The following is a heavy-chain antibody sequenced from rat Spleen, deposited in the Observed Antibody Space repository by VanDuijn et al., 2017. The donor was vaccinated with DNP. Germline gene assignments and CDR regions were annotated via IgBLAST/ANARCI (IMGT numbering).Heavy chain of an antibody. V-gene: IGHV5S13*01. J-gene: IGHJ1*01. CDR2: ISPGGDNT. CDR1: GLTFTNYG. CDR3: ARGNNNYPYWSFDF. Sequence: EVQLVESGGGLVQPGRSLKLSCTASGLTFTNYGMAWVRQAPAKGLEWVAVISPGGDNTYYRDSVKGRFTISRDNAKNTQYLQMNRLRSEDTATYYCARGNNNYPYWSFDFWGPGTMVTVSS. D-gene: IGHD1-10*01.